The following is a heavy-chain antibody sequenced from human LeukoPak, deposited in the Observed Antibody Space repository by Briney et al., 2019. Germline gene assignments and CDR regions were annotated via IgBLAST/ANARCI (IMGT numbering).Heavy chain of an antibody. D-gene: IGHD2-8*01. CDR1: GFTFSSYA. CDR3: AKVLSERGVYYYYYYMDV. CDR2: ISGSGGST. V-gene: IGHV3-23*01. Sequence: PGGSLRLSCAASGFTFSSYAMSWVRQAPGKGLDWVSGISGSGGSTYYADSVKGRFTISRDNSKNTLYLQMNSLRAEDTAVYYCAKVLSERGVYYYYYYMDVWGKGTTVTISS. J-gene: IGHJ6*03.